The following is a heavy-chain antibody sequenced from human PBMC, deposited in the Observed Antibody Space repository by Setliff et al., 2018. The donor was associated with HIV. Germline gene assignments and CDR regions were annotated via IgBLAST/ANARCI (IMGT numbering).Heavy chain of an antibody. CDR2: IYYSGST. D-gene: IGHD3-3*01. Sequence: LSLTCTVSGGSISSSSYYWGWIRQPPGKGLEWIGSIYYSGSTYYNPSLKSRVTISVDTSKNQFSLKLSSVTAADTAVYYCARGYYNFWSGYYDSRFPNPIDAFDIWGQGTMVT. V-gene: IGHV4-39*01. J-gene: IGHJ3*02. CDR1: GGSISSSSYY. CDR3: ARGYYNFWSGYYDSRFPNPIDAFDI.